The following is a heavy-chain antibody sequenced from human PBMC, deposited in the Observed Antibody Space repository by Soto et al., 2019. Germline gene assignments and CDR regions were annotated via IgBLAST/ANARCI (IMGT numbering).Heavy chain of an antibody. J-gene: IGHJ4*02. Sequence: QLQLQESGPGLVKPSETLSLTCTVSGGSISSSSDYWGWIRQPPGKGLEWIGSIYYSGSNYYNPSLKSRVTISVDTSKNQFSLKLSSVTAADTAVYDCARHPYDYGDWLGACWGQGTLVTVSS. CDR3: ARHPYDYGDWLGAC. V-gene: IGHV4-39*01. CDR1: GGSISSSSDY. CDR2: IYYSGSN. D-gene: IGHD4-17*01.